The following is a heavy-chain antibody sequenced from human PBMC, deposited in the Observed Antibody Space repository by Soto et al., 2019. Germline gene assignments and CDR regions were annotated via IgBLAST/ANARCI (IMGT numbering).Heavy chain of an antibody. V-gene: IGHV3-74*01. J-gene: IGHJ4*02. D-gene: IGHD5-12*01. Sequence: EVQLVESGGGLVQFGGSLRLSCAASGFTFSSYWMHWVRQVPGKGLVWLSRIKGDGTNTNYADSVKGRFTISRDNVDNNLYLQMNSLRAEDTAVYYCARGVSGYYGFDYWGQGTLVTVSS. CDR1: GFTFSSYW. CDR2: IKGDGTNT. CDR3: ARGVSGYYGFDY.